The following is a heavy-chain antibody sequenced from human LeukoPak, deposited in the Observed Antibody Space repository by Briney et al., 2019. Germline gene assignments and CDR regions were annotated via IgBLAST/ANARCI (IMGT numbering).Heavy chain of an antibody. J-gene: IGHJ4*02. CDR3: ARGRDGYNFLNRGEYYYFDY. V-gene: IGHV4-61*02. Sequence: SQTLSLTCTVSGGSISSGSYYWSWIRQPAGKGLEWIGRFYTSGSTNYNPSLKSRVTIPVDTSKNQFSLKLNSVTAADTAVYYCARGRDGYNFLNRGEYYYFDYWGQGTLVTVSS. CDR1: GGSISSGSYY. D-gene: IGHD5-24*01. CDR2: FYTSGST.